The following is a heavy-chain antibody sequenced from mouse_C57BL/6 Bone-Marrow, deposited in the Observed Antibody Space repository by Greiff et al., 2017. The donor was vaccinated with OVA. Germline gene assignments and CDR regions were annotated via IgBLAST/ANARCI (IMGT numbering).Heavy chain of an antibody. J-gene: IGHJ4*01. CDR2: INPNNGGT. V-gene: IGHV1-26*01. CDR3: ARGATVVGPYYAMDY. Sequence: EVQLQQSGPELVKPGASVKISCKASGYTFTNYYMNWVKQSHGKSLEWIGDINPNNGGTSYNQKFKGKATLTVDTSSSPAYMELRCLTSEDSAIYYCARGATVVGPYYAMDYWGQGTSVTVSS. D-gene: IGHD1-1*01. CDR1: GYTFTNYY.